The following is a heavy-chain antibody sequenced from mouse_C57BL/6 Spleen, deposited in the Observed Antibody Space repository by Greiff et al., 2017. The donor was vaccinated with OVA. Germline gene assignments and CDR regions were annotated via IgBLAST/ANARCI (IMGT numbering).Heavy chain of an antibody. Sequence: VQLQESGAELVKPGASVKISCKASGYAFSSYWMNWVKQRPGKGLEWIGQIYPGDGDTNYNGKFKGKATLTADKSSSTAYMQLSSLTSEDSAVYYCARVNGNSLFDDWGQGTTLTVSS. CDR3: ARVNGNSLFDD. D-gene: IGHD2-1*01. CDR2: IYPGDGDT. J-gene: IGHJ2*01. V-gene: IGHV1-80*01. CDR1: GYAFSSYW.